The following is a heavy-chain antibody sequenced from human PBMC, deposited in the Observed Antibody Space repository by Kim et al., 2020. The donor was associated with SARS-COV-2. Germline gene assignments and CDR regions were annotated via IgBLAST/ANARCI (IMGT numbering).Heavy chain of an antibody. CDR2: IYYSGST. Sequence: SETLSLTCTVSGGSISSYYWSWIRQPPGKGLEWIGYIYYSGSTNYNPSLKSRVTISVDTSKNQFSLKLSSVTAADTAVYYCARSGYVHYYYGMDVWGQGTTVTVSS. CDR3: ARSGYVHYYYGMDV. CDR1: GGSISSYY. V-gene: IGHV4-59*13. D-gene: IGHD3-22*01. J-gene: IGHJ6*02.